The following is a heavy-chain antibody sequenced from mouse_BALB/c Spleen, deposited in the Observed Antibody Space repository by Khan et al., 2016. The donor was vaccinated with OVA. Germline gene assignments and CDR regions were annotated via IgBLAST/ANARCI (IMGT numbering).Heavy chain of an antibody. Sequence: VELVESGGGLVKPGGSLKLSCAASGFTFSRFTMSWVRQTPEKRLEWVASISSGCDNTYYPDSVKGRFTISRDNAKNNLYLQMSSLRSEDTALYYCARSNYGPFAYWGQGTLVTVSA. CDR1: GFTFSRFT. CDR2: ISSGCDNT. V-gene: IGHV5-9*03. CDR3: ARSNYGPFAY. D-gene: IGHD1-1*02. J-gene: IGHJ3*01.